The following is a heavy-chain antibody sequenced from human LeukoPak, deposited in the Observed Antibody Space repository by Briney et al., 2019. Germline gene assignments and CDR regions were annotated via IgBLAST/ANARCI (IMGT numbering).Heavy chain of an antibody. CDR1: GFTFSSYS. D-gene: IGHD6-13*01. Sequence: PGGPLRLSCAASGFTFSSYSMNWVRQAPGKGLEWVSSISSSSSYIYYADSVKGRFTISRDNAKNSLYLQMDSLRAEDTAVYYCARSVISIAAAVGYWGQGTLVTVSS. J-gene: IGHJ4*02. V-gene: IGHV3-21*01. CDR2: ISSSSSYI. CDR3: ARSVISIAAAVGY.